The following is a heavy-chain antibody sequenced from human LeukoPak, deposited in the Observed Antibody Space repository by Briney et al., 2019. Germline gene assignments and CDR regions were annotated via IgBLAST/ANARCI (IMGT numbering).Heavy chain of an antibody. J-gene: IGHJ3*02. D-gene: IGHD3-22*01. CDR1: GFSRITGGMR. V-gene: IGHV2-70*04. Sequence: SGPALVKPTQTLTLTCTFSGFSRITGGMRVGEIRQPQGKALGWLARIDWADDTFYSTSLKTRLTISKDTSKNQAVLTMTNMDPVDTATYYCARSYRSSGYAFDIWGQGTMVTVSS. CDR2: IDWADDT. CDR3: ARSYRSSGYAFDI.